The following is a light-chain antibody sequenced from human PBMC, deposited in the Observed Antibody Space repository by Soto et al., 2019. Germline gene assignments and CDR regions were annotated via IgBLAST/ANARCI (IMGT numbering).Light chain of an antibody. CDR3: TCWKTSTTMI. J-gene: IGLJ2*01. V-gene: IGLV2-14*03. Sequence: QSVLTQPASVSGSPGQSITISCTGTSSDIGAYNLVSWYQQHPGKAPKLMLYDVNIRPSGVSNRFSGSKSGNTASLTISGRQAEDEADYYCTCWKTSTTMIFGGGTKLTVL. CDR2: DVN. CDR1: SSDIGAYNL.